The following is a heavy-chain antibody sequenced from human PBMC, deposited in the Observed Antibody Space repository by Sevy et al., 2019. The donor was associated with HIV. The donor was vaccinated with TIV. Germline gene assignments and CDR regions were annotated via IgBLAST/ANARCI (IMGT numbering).Heavy chain of an antibody. CDR2: ISFDGSNK. J-gene: IGHJ4*02. D-gene: IGHD3-22*01. V-gene: IGHV3-30*04. CDR3: ARDGRGDYYDSSSYFDY. Sequence: GGSLRLSCAASGFTFSSYAMHWVRQAPGKGLEWVAIISFDGSNKYYADSVKGRFTISRDNSKNTLYLQMNSLRAEDMAVYYCARDGRGDYYDSSSYFDYWGQGTLVTVSS. CDR1: GFTFSSYA.